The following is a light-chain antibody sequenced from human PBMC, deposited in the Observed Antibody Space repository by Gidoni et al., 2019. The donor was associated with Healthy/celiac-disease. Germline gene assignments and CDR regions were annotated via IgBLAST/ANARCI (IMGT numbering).Light chain of an antibody. CDR2: CAS. CDR3: QQYGSSPRT. Sequence: DIVLTPSPGTLSLSPGERATLSCRASQSVSSSYLAWYQQKPGQAPRLLIYCASSRATGIPDRFSGSGSGTDFTLTISRLEPEDFAVYYCQQYGSSPRTFGQGTKLEIK. V-gene: IGKV3-20*01. CDR1: QSVSSSY. J-gene: IGKJ2*02.